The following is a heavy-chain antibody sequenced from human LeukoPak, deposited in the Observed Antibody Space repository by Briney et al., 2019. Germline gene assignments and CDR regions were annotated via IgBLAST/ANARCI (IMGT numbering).Heavy chain of an antibody. CDR3: ARGSSYSPNWFDP. CDR2: ISSNGGST. Sequence: GGSLRLSCAASGFTFSSYVMYWVRQAPGKGLEYVSAISSNGGSTYYANSVKGRFTVSRDNAKDSLYLQMNSLRAEDTAVYYCARGSSYSPNWFDPWGQGTLVTVSS. CDR1: GFTFSSYV. D-gene: IGHD1-26*01. J-gene: IGHJ5*02. V-gene: IGHV3-64*01.